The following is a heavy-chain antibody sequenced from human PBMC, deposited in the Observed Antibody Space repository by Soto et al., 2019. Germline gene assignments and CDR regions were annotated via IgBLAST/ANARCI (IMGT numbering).Heavy chain of an antibody. Sequence: QVQVVESGGGVVQPGRSLRLSCAASGITFSSYGMHWVRQAPGKGLEWVAFISDDGSNKFYADSVKGRFTISRDNSKNTLYLQMNSLRGEDTAVYYCAKDWYSSGPHYLDYWGQGTLVTVSS. J-gene: IGHJ4*02. CDR3: AKDWYSSGPHYLDY. CDR2: ISDDGSNK. D-gene: IGHD6-19*01. V-gene: IGHV3-30*18. CDR1: GITFSSYG.